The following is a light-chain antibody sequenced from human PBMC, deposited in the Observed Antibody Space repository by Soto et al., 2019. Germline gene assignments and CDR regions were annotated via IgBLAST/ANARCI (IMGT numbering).Light chain of an antibody. CDR1: SSNIGSNT. V-gene: IGLV1-44*01. Sequence: QSVLTQPPSASGTPGQRVTISCSGSSSNIGSNTVNWYQQLPGTTPKLLIYSNNQRPSGVPDRFSGSKSGTSASLAISGLQSVDEADYYCAAWDESLSGYVFGTGTKVTVL. CDR3: AAWDESLSGYV. J-gene: IGLJ1*01. CDR2: SNN.